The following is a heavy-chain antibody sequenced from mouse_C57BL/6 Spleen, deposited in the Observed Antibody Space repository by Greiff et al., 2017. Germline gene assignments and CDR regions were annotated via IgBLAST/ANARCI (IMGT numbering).Heavy chain of an antibody. V-gene: IGHV1-80*01. CDR2: IYPGDGDT. Sequence: VQLQQSGAELVKPGASVKLSCKASGYAFSSYWMNWVKQRPGKGLEWIGQIYPGDGDTNYNGKFKGKAILTADKSSSAAYMQLNSLTSEDSAVYFCARNYGNGYFDVWGTGTTVTVAS. CDR1: GYAFSSYW. CDR3: ARNYGNGYFDV. D-gene: IGHD2-1*01. J-gene: IGHJ1*03.